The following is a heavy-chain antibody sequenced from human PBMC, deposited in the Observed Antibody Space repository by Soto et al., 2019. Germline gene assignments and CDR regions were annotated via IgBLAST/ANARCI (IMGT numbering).Heavy chain of an antibody. J-gene: IGHJ6*02. CDR3: ARAPGLLWFGELSVNYYYYYGMDV. D-gene: IGHD3-10*01. V-gene: IGHV4-31*03. CDR1: GGSISSGGYY. Sequence: QVQLQESGPGLVKPSQTLSLTCTVSGGSISSGGYYWSWIRQHPGKGLEWIGYIYYSGSTYYNPSLKSRVTRSVDTSKNQFSLKLSSVTAADTAVYYCARAPGLLWFGELSVNYYYYYGMDVWGQGTTVTVSS. CDR2: IYYSGST.